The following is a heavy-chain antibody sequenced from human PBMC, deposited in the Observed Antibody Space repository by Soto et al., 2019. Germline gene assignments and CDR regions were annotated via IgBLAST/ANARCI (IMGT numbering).Heavy chain of an antibody. CDR2: IYYSGST. J-gene: IGHJ5*02. V-gene: IGHV4-59*08. Sequence: PSETLSLTCTASGGSISIYYWSWIRQPPGKGLEWIGYIYYSGSTNYNPSLKSRVTISVDTSKNQFSLKLSSVTAADTAVYYCARRGSSWFDPWGQGTLVTVSS. D-gene: IGHD3-10*01. CDR3: ARRGSSWFDP. CDR1: GGSISIYY.